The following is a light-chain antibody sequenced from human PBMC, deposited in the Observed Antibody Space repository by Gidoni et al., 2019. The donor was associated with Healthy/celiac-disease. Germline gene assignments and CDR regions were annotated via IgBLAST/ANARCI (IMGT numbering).Light chain of an antibody. CDR1: QSVSSSN. V-gene: IGKV3-20*01. Sequence: DIVFTQPPGTLSLSPGERSTLPCRASQSVSSSNIASYQQKPSQAPGPLTYGASSRATGIPGRFSGGGSGTNFTLTIGRLEADDFAVYYYQHSGTFGEGTKVDIK. J-gene: IGKJ1*01. CDR3: QHSGT. CDR2: GAS.